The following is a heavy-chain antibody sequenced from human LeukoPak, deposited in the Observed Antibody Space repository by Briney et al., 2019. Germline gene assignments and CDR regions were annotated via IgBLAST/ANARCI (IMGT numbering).Heavy chain of an antibody. Sequence: SETLSLTCAVSGGSVGGHYWSSIRQPPGKGLEWLGFISGTGTTKYNPSLEGRATISVDTSKTQFSMNLISLTAADTAVYYCARLNGGNWGPGILVTVSS. V-gene: IGHV4-59*08. D-gene: IGHD4-23*01. J-gene: IGHJ4*02. CDR1: GGSVGGHY. CDR2: ISGTGTT. CDR3: ARLNGGN.